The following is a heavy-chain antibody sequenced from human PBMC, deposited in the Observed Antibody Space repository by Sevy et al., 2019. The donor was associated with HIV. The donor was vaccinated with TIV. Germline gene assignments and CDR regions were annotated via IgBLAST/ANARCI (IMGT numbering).Heavy chain of an antibody. J-gene: IGHJ6*02. D-gene: IGHD2-2*01. Sequence: GGSLRLSCAASGFTFSSYWMSWVRQAPGKGLEWVAHIKVDGSERYYVDSVKGRFIISRENAKNSLYLQMNSLRAEDTAVYYCARDCSSTSCLWGLDVWGQGTTVTVSS. V-gene: IGHV3-7*03. CDR2: IKVDGSER. CDR3: ARDCSSTSCLWGLDV. CDR1: GFTFSSYW.